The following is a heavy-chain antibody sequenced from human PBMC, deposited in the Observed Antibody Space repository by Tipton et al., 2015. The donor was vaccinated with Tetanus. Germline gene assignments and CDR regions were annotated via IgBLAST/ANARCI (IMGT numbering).Heavy chain of an antibody. Sequence: TLSLTCTLSGGSISSSDYYWSWVRQPPGEGLEWIGSIYYSGIPYYNPSLKSLVTISVDTSKDQFSLKLSSVTAADTAMYYCVRLVEMTTCFDFWGQGTLVTVSS. D-gene: IGHD5-24*01. V-gene: IGHV4-39*01. CDR3: VRLVEMTTCFDF. J-gene: IGHJ4*02. CDR1: GGSISSSDYY. CDR2: IYYSGIP.